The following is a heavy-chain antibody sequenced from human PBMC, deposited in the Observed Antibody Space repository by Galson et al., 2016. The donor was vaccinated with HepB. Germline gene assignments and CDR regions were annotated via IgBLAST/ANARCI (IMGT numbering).Heavy chain of an antibody. CDR3: ASEYSSSYGMNP. CDR1: GGPVSSSSYY. D-gene: IGHD3-22*01. J-gene: IGHJ5*02. CDR2: IYYTGKT. V-gene: IGHV4-39*01. Sequence: EPLSLTCSVSGGPVSSSSYYWGWIRQPPGEGLEWIGSIYYTGKTYSNPSLQSRVTMSVDTSKNQFSMKVNSVTAADTAVYYCASEYSSSYGMNPWGQGTLVIVSS.